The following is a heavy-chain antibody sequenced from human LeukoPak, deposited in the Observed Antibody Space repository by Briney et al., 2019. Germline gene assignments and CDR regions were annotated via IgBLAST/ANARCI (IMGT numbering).Heavy chain of an antibody. V-gene: IGHV4-39*07. Sequence: PSETLSLTCTVSGGSISSSSYYWGWIRQPPGKGLEWIGSIYYSGSTYYNPSPKSRVTISVDTSKNQFSLKLSSVTAADTAVYYCARDPRGGYGNGMDVWGQGTTVTVSS. CDR3: ARDPRGGYGNGMDV. D-gene: IGHD3-10*01. J-gene: IGHJ6*02. CDR2: IYYSGST. CDR1: GGSISSSSYY.